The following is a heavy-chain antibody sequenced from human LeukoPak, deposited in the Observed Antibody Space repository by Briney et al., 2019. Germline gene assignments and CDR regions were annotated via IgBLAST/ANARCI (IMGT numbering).Heavy chain of an antibody. CDR1: GYAFIDHH. V-gene: IGHV1-2*02. CDR2: IHPNSGGT. Sequence: ASVKVSCKTSGYAFIDHHMHWVRQAPGQSLEWMGWIHPNSGGTNYAQRFQGRVTMTRDTSISTVYMELSRLRSDDTAVYYCARGTFDPWGQGTLVTVSS. CDR3: ARGTFDP. J-gene: IGHJ5*02. D-gene: IGHD3/OR15-3a*01.